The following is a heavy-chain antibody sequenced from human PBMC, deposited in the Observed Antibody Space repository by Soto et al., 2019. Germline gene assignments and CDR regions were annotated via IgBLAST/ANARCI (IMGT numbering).Heavy chain of an antibody. J-gene: IGHJ2*01. D-gene: IGHD2-21*02. CDR2: IRSKANNYAT. CDR1: GFTFSGSA. CDR3: TRHAVQYCGGDCYLLPYFDL. Sequence: EVQLVESGGGLVQPGGSLKLSCAASGFTFSGSAVHWVRQASGKGLEWVGRIRSKANNYATVYAASVKGRFTISRDDSKTTAYLQMNSLKNEDTAVYYCTRHAVQYCGGDCYLLPYFDLWGRGTLVTVSS. V-gene: IGHV3-73*02.